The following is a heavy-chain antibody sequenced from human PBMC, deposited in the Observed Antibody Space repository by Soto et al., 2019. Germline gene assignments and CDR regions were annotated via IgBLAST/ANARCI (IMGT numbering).Heavy chain of an antibody. CDR2: ISYDGTTK. CDR3: VRDRAAPAGTFDY. D-gene: IGHD1-7*01. Sequence: QVQLVESGGGVVQPGRALRLSCVVSGFTFSNFAMHWVRQAPGKGLEWVTVISYDGTTKYYADSVRGRFTISRDTSKNPLVLQMNSLRTEDTAVYYCVRDRAAPAGTFDYWGQGTLVTVSS. J-gene: IGHJ4*02. V-gene: IGHV3-30-3*01. CDR1: GFTFSNFA.